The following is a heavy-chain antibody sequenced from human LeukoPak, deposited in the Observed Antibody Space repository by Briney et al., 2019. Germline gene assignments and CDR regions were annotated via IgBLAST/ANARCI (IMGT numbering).Heavy chain of an antibody. Sequence: ASVKVSCKASGYTFTSYGISWVRQAPGQGLEWMGWISGYNGNTNYAQKVQGRVTMTTDTSTSTAYMELRSLRSDDTAVYYCARDEGGSYRDTGVFDYWGKGTTVTVSS. CDR1: GYTFTSYG. V-gene: IGHV1-18*01. CDR3: ARDEGGSYRDTGVFDY. CDR2: ISGYNGNT. J-gene: IGHJ4*03. D-gene: IGHD1-26*01.